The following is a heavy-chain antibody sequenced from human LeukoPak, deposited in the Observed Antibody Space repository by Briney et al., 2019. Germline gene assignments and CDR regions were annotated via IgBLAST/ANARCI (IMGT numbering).Heavy chain of an antibody. V-gene: IGHV4-34*01. D-gene: IGHD1-20*01. CDR2: INHSGST. CDR3: ARDSYNWNVDAFDP. CDR1: GGSFSDYY. J-gene: IGHJ5*02. Sequence: SETLSLTCGVYGGSFSDYYWSWIRQPPGKGLEWIGEINHSGSTDYNPSLKSRVTISVDTSKNQISLKLSSVTAADTALYYCARDSYNWNVDAFDPWGQGTLVTVSS.